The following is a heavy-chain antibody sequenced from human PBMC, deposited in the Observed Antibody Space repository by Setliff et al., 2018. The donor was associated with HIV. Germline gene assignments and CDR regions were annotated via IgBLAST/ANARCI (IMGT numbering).Heavy chain of an antibody. CDR1: GGSFSGYY. Sequence: SETLSLTCAVYGGSFSGYYWSWIRQPPGKGLEWIGEINHSGSTNYNPSLKSRVTISVDTSMDQFSLKLNSMTAADTAVYYCAAASSWDPLLDYWGQGTLVTVS. J-gene: IGHJ4*02. CDR3: AAASSWDPLLDY. V-gene: IGHV4-34*01. CDR2: INHSGST. D-gene: IGHD6-13*01.